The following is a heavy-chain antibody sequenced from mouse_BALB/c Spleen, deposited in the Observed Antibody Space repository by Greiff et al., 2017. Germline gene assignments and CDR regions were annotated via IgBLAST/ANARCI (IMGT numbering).Heavy chain of an antibody. CDR3: TRSGDYYGSSYEFAY. Sequence: VQLQQPGAELVKPGASVKLSCKASGYTFTSYYMYWVKQRPGQGLEWIGGINPSNGGTNFNEKFKSKATLTVDKSSSTAYMQLSSLTSEDSAVYYCTRSGDYYGSSYEFAYWGQGTLVTVSA. V-gene: IGHV1S81*02. D-gene: IGHD1-1*01. CDR2: INPSNGGT. CDR1: GYTFTSYY. J-gene: IGHJ3*01.